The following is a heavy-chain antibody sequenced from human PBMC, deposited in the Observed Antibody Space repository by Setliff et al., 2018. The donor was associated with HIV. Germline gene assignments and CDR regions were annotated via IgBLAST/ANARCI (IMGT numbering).Heavy chain of an antibody. D-gene: IGHD3-22*01. CDR2: IGYSGTPI. Sequence: LRLSCADSGFTLGGHFMSWIRQAPGKGLEWVSYIGYSGTPIYYADSVKGRFTISRDNAENSLFLQMNSLRVEDTAVYYCARGLVDYYDSSGYDYWGQGTLVTVSS. V-gene: IGHV3-11*04. CDR1: GFTLGGHF. CDR3: ARGLVDYYDSSGYDY. J-gene: IGHJ4*02.